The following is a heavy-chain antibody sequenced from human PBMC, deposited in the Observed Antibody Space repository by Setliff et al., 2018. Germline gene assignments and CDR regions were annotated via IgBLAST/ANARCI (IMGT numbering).Heavy chain of an antibody. CDR2: TIPMFGTT. Sequence: SVKVSCKASGGTFSSYGISWVRQAPGQGLEWMGGTIPMFGTTDYARKFQGRVTIITDESTSTAYMQLSSLGSEDTAVYYCVRASRFGTVKWRGDYYMDVWGKGTTVTVSS. CDR1: GGTFSSYG. J-gene: IGHJ6*03. V-gene: IGHV1-69*05. CDR3: VRASRFGTVKWRGDYYMDV. D-gene: IGHD3-10*01.